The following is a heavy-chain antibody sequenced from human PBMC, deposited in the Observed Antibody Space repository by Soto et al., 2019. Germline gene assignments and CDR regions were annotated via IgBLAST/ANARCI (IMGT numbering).Heavy chain of an antibody. D-gene: IGHD1-7*01. Sequence: SETLSLTCTVSGGSISITPHYWGWIRQPPGKGLEWIGSISNSGTTYYNPSPKSRVTISVDTSKNQFSLKLTSVTAADTAIYYCVGDGKIRNYYYWGQGTLVTVSS. J-gene: IGHJ4*02. V-gene: IGHV4-39*01. CDR3: VGDGKIRNYYY. CDR2: ISNSGTT. CDR1: GGSISITPHY.